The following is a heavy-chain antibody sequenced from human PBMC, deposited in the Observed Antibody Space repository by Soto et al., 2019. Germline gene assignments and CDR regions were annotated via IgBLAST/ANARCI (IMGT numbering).Heavy chain of an antibody. CDR1: GFTVSSNY. Sequence: GGSLRLSCAASGFTVSSNYMSWVRQAPGKGLEWVSVIYSGGSTYYADSVKGRFTISRDNSKNTRYLQMNSLRAEDTAVYYCARVSSSYYYYYMDVWGKGTTVTVSS. V-gene: IGHV3-66*01. D-gene: IGHD3-10*01. CDR2: IYSGGST. J-gene: IGHJ6*03. CDR3: ARVSSSYYYYYMDV.